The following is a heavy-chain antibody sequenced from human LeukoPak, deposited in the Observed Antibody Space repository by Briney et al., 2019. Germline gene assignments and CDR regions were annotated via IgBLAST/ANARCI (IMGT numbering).Heavy chain of an antibody. J-gene: IGHJ4*02. Sequence: ASVKVSCKVSGYTLTELSMHWVRQAPGQGLEWMGWISAYNGNTNYAQKLQGRVTMTTDTSTSTAYMELRSLRSDDTAVYYCARISFGYTYGHMWGQGTLVTVSS. CDR2: ISAYNGNT. D-gene: IGHD5-18*01. V-gene: IGHV1-18*01. CDR3: ARISFGYTYGHM. CDR1: GYTLTELS.